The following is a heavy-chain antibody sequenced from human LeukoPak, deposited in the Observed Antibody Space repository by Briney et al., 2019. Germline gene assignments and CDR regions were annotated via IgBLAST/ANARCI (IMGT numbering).Heavy chain of an antibody. CDR2: INPNSGGT. V-gene: IGHV1-2*06. CDR3: ARPEGQGYFDY. Sequence: ASVNVSCKASGYTFTGYYMHWVRQAPGQGLEWMGRINPNSGGTNYAQKFQGRVTVTRDTSISTAYMELSRLRSDDTAVYYCARPEGQGYFDYWGQGTLVTVSS. J-gene: IGHJ4*02. CDR1: GYTFTGYY.